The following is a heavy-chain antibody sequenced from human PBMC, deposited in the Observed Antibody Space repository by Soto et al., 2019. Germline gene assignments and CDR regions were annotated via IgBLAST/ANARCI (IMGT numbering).Heavy chain of an antibody. V-gene: IGHV4-34*01. CDR1: GGSFSGYY. CDR2: INHSGNT. D-gene: IGHD3-10*01. J-gene: IGHJ4*02. Sequence: LSLTCAVYGGSFSGYYWSWIRQSPGKGLEWIGEINHSGNTNQNPSLKSRVTISVDTSKNQFSLKLRSLTAADTAVYYCARGITRAAPDKYYFDSWGQGTLVTVSS. CDR3: ARGITRAAPDKYYFDS.